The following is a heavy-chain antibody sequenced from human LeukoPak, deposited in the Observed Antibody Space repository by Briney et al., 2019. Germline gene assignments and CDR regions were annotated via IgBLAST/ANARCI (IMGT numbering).Heavy chain of an antibody. CDR3: SRAHYDFWGGLFDAFDI. V-gene: IGHV3-15*01. Sequence: PGGSLRLSCVASGFTFNNAWMNWVRQAPGKGLEWVGRIKSKTDGGTTDYAAPVKGRFSISRDDSKNTLFLQMNSLKTEDTAVYYCSRAHYDFWGGLFDAFDIWGQGTMVTVPS. CDR1: GFTFNNAW. CDR2: IKSKTDGGTT. J-gene: IGHJ3*02. D-gene: IGHD3-3*01.